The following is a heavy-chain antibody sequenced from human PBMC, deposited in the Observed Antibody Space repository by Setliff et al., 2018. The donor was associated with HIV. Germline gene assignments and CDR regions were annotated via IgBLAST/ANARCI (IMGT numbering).Heavy chain of an antibody. CDR2: IYSGGSST. Sequence: ETLSLTCTVSGGSINSHYWSWIRQAPGKGLEWVSLIYSGGSSTYYADSVKGRFTISRDNAKNSLYLQMNSLRAEDTAVYYCARMLLRTNPVYGVVSNRFDPWGPGTLVTVSS. D-gene: IGHD3-3*01. CDR3: ARMLLRTNPVYGVVSNRFDP. V-gene: IGHV3-53*01. CDR1: GGSINSHY. J-gene: IGHJ5*02.